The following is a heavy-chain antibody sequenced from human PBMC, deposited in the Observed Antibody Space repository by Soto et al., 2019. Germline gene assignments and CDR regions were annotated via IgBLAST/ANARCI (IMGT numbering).Heavy chain of an antibody. J-gene: IGHJ4*02. CDR1: GFTFSSYA. CDR3: AKCGYSSGWFPCWVDY. CDR2: ISGSGGST. D-gene: IGHD6-19*01. Sequence: GSLRLSCAASGFTFSSYAMSWVRQAPGKGLEWVSAISGSGGSTYYADSVKGRFTISRDNSKNTLYLQMNSLRAEDTAVYYCAKCGYSSGWFPCWVDYWGQGTLVTVSS. V-gene: IGHV3-23*01.